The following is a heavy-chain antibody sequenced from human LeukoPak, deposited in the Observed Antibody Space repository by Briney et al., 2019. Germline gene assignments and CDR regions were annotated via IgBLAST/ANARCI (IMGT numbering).Heavy chain of an antibody. CDR3: ARARGSGSYYNPYYFDY. J-gene: IGHJ4*02. CDR1: GGSISSYY. V-gene: IGHV4-4*07. Sequence: SETLSLTCTVSGGSISSYYWSWIRQPAGKGLEWIGRIYTSGSTNYNPSLKSRVTMSVDTSKNQFSLKLSSATAADTAVYYCARARGSGSYYNPYYFDYWGQGTLVTVSS. D-gene: IGHD3-10*01. CDR2: IYTSGST.